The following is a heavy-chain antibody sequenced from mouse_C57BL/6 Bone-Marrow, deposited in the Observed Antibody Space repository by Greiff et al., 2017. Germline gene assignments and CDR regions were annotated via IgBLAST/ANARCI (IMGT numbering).Heavy chain of an antibody. D-gene: IGHD2-1*01. Sequence: DVKLVESGGGLVKPGGSLKLSCAASGFTFSSYAMSWVRQTPEKRLEWVATISDGGSYTYYPDNVKGRFTISRDNAKNNLYLQMSHLKSEDTAMYYCARDRGYGNWVFDYWGQGTTLTVSS. CDR1: GFTFSSYA. CDR2: ISDGGSYT. CDR3: ARDRGYGNWVFDY. V-gene: IGHV5-4*01. J-gene: IGHJ2*01.